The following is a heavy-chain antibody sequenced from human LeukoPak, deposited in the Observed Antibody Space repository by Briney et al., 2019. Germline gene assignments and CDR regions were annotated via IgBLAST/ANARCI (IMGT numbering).Heavy chain of an antibody. CDR3: AREARHYDSSGYYFDY. J-gene: IGHJ4*02. CDR1: GGTFSSYA. CDR2: IIPIFGTA. D-gene: IGHD3-22*01. V-gene: IGHV1-69*06. Sequence: GASVKVSCKASGGTFSSYAISWVRQAPGQGLEWMGGIIPIFGTANYAQKFQGRVTITADKSTSTAYMELSSLRSEDTAVYYCAREARHYDSSGYYFDYWGQGTLVTVSS.